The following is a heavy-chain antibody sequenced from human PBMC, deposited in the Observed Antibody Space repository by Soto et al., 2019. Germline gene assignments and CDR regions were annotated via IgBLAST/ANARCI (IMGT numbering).Heavy chain of an antibody. CDR2: ISTYNGDT. CDR1: GCSFTSYG. Sequence: ASVKVSCKASGCSFTSYGINWVRQAPGQGLEWMGWISTYNGDTNYAQKLQGRVTMTTDTSTTTAYMELRSLRSDDTAVYYCARGDSTGSPRGWFDPWGQGTLVTVSS. V-gene: IGHV1-18*04. CDR3: ARGDSTGSPRGWFDP. J-gene: IGHJ5*02. D-gene: IGHD6-19*01.